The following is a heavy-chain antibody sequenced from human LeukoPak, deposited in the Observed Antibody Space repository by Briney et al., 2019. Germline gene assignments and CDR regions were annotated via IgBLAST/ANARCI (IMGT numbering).Heavy chain of an antibody. CDR2: INWSGENI. CDR3: SKDTGGEIAAPGLFHF. J-gene: IGHJ4*02. Sequence: GGALRLSCAVAGFVFDDFFMHWVRQAPGKGLGGGAGINWSGENIAYADSVKGRFTISRDNAEKSVYLQMSSLNAEDTAHYYCSKDTGGEIAAPGLFHFWGQGSLVIVSS. V-gene: IGHV3-9*01. D-gene: IGHD6-13*01. CDR1: GFVFDDFF.